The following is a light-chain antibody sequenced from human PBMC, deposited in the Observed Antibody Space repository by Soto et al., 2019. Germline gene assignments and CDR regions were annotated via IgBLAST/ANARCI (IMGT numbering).Light chain of an antibody. CDR1: QSVGSSY. CDR3: QQYGSSLWT. V-gene: IGKV3-20*01. CDR2: GAS. J-gene: IGKJ1*01. Sequence: EIVLTQSPGTLSLSPGERATLSCRASQSVGSSYLAWYQQKPGQAPRLLIYGASSRATGIPDRFSGSGSGTEFTLTISRLEPEDFAVYYCQQYGSSLWTVGQGTKVEIK.